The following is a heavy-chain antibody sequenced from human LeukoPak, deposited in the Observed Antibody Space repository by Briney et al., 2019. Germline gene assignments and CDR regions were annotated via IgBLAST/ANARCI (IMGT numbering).Heavy chain of an antibody. CDR2: INHSGST. Sequence: PSETLSLTCAVYGGSFSGYYWSWIRQPPGKGLEWIGEINHSGSTNYNPSLKSRVTISVDTSKNQFSLKLSSVTAADTAVYYCATAPFVSNGVGWFDPWGQGTLVTVSS. CDR1: GGSFSGYY. V-gene: IGHV4-34*01. CDR3: ATAPFVSNGVGWFDP. J-gene: IGHJ5*02. D-gene: IGHD1-26*01.